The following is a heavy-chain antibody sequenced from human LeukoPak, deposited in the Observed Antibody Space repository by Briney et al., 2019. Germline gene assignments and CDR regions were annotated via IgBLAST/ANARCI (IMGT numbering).Heavy chain of an antibody. D-gene: IGHD6-13*01. Sequence: ASVKVSCXASGDTFSNYDVTWVRQAPGQGLAWMGRIIPVFDTAKYAQNFQGRVTMTTDESSSTAYMELYSLRSEDTAVYYCALSAEKQLVYFDFWGQGTLVTVSS. CDR2: IIPVFDTA. CDR1: GDTFSNYD. V-gene: IGHV1-69*05. CDR3: ALSAEKQLVYFDF. J-gene: IGHJ4*02.